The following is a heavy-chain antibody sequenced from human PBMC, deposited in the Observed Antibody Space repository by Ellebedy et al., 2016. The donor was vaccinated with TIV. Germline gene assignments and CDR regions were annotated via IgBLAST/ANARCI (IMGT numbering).Heavy chain of an antibody. D-gene: IGHD5-12*01. CDR3: ARLWYSGYDYYFYCMDV. V-gene: IGHV5-51*01. J-gene: IGHJ6*02. Sequence: GESLKISCKGSGYSVTNYWIGWVRQMPGKGLEWMGIIYPGDSNTRYSPSFQGQVTISADKSITTAYLQWSSLKASDTAIYYCARLWYSGYDYYFYCMDVWGQGTTVTVSS. CDR2: IYPGDSNT. CDR1: GYSVTNYW.